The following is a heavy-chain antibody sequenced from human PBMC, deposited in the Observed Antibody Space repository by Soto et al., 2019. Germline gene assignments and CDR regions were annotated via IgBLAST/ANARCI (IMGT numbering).Heavy chain of an antibody. D-gene: IGHD3-22*01. Sequence: GGSLRLSCAASGFAFSDYYMSWIRRAPGKGLEWVSYISSSGDIIYYADSVKGRFTISRDNAKNSLYLQMNSLRAEDTAVYYCARDLGYYDSSGYFDYWGQGTLVTVSS. V-gene: IGHV3-11*01. CDR2: ISSSGDII. J-gene: IGHJ4*02. CDR1: GFAFSDYY. CDR3: ARDLGYYDSSGYFDY.